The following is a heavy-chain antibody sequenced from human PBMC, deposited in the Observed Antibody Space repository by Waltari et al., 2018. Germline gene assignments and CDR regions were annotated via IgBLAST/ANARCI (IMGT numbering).Heavy chain of an antibody. Sequence: EVQLVETGGGLIQPGGSLRLSCAASGFTVSSNYMSWVRQAPGKGLEWVSVIYSGGSTYYADSVKGRFTISRDNSKNTLYLQMNSLRAEDTAVYYCARDRALYCGGDCFSDWGQGTLVIVSS. V-gene: IGHV3-53*02. CDR3: ARDRALYCGGDCFSD. CDR1: GFTVSSNY. CDR2: IYSGGST. J-gene: IGHJ4*02. D-gene: IGHD2-21*01.